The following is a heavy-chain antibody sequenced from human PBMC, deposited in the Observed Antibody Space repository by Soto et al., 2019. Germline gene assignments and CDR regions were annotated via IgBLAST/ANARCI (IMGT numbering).Heavy chain of an antibody. CDR1: GFTFSSYS. CDR2: ISSSSSTI. Sequence: GGSLRLSCAASGFTFSSYSMNWVRQAPGKGLEWVSYISSSSSTIYYADSVKGRFTISRDNAKNSLYLQMNSLRDEDTAVYYCARDLYDSSGYYYFYYYYGMDVWGQGT. V-gene: IGHV3-48*02. J-gene: IGHJ6*02. CDR3: ARDLYDSSGYYYFYYYYGMDV. D-gene: IGHD3-22*01.